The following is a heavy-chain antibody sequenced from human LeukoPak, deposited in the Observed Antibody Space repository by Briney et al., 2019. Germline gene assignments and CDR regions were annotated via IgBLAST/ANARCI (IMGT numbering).Heavy chain of an antibody. CDR1: GYTFTTSG. D-gene: IGHD6-6*01. J-gene: IGHJ5*02. CDR3: ARDLIAVRPGWFDP. Sequence: GASVKVSCKASGYTFTTSGINWVRQAPGQGLEWMGWISAYNGNTNYAQNLQGRVTLTTDTSASTAYMELRSLRSDDTAVYYCARDLIAVRPGWFDPWGQGTLVIVSS. V-gene: IGHV1-18*01. CDR2: ISAYNGNT.